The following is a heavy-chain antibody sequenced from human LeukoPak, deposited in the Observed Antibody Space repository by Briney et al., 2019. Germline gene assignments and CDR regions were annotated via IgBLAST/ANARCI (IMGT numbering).Heavy chain of an antibody. CDR2: IYSGGYT. CDR3: ARQRYYYDSSGPYFDY. CDR1: GFTFSNYA. V-gene: IGHV3-66*04. J-gene: IGHJ4*02. D-gene: IGHD3-22*01. Sequence: PGGSLRLSCAASGFTFSNYAMSWVRQAPGKGLEWASLIYSGGYTYYADSVKGRFTISRDNSKNTLYLQMNSLRGEDTAVYYCARQRYYYDSSGPYFDYWGQGTLVTVSS.